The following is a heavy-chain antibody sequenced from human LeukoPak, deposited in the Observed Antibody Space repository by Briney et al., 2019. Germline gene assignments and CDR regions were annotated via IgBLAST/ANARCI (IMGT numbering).Heavy chain of an antibody. CDR1: GGSISSGGYY. J-gene: IGHJ6*02. D-gene: IGHD5-12*01. CDR3: AREGAAHSFIVATIPEGYYYYGMDV. CDR2: IYYSGTT. Sequence: SETLSLTCTVSGGSISSGGYYWSWIRQHPGKGLEWIGYIYYSGTTYYNPSLKSRLTISVDTSKNQFSLKLSSVTAADTAVYYCAREGAAHSFIVATIPEGYYYYGMDVWGQGTTVTVSS. V-gene: IGHV4-31*03.